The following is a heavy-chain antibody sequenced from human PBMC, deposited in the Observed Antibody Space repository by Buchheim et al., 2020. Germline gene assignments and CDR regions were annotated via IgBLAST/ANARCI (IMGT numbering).Heavy chain of an antibody. V-gene: IGHV3-48*01. J-gene: IGHJ6*02. CDR2: ISSSSSTI. Sequence: EVQLVESGGGLVQPGGSLRLSCAASGLTFSSYGMNWVRQAPGKGLEWVSYISSSSSTIYYADSVKGRFTISRDNAKNSLYLQMNSLRAEDTAVYYCAREDIVVVPAAIFYYGMDVWGQGTT. D-gene: IGHD2-2*01. CDR3: AREDIVVVPAAIFYYGMDV. CDR1: GLTFSSYG.